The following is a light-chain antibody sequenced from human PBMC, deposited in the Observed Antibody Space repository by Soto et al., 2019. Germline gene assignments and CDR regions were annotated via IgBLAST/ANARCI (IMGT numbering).Light chain of an antibody. CDR2: AAS. V-gene: IGKV1-9*01. J-gene: IGKJ4*01. Sequence: DIQLTQSPSFLSASIGDRVTITCRASQGIISFLAWYQQKSGKAPKLLIYAASTLQSGVPSRFSGSGSGTEFTLTISSLQPEDFATYYCQQVNSYPLTFGGGTKVEIK. CDR1: QGIISF. CDR3: QQVNSYPLT.